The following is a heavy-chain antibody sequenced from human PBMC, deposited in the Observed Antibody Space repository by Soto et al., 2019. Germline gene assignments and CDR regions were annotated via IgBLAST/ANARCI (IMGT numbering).Heavy chain of an antibody. CDR1: GGTFSSYT. D-gene: IGHD2-21*02. J-gene: IGHJ4*02. CDR3: ARDARDATHLSDY. CDR2: IIPILGIA. V-gene: IGHV1-69*08. Sequence: QVQLVQSGAEVKKPGSSVKVSCKASGGTFSSYTISWVRQAPGQGLEWMGRIIPILGIANYAQKFQGRVTITADKSTSTADMELSSLRSEDTAVYYCARDARDATHLSDYWGQGTLVTVSS.